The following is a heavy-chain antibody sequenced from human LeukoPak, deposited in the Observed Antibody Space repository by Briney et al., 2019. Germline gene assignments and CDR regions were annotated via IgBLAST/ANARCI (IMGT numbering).Heavy chain of an antibody. CDR2: IFYSGST. D-gene: IGHD3-22*01. V-gene: IGHV4-39*07. CDR1: GGSISTSNYY. Sequence: NTSETLSLTCTVSGGSISTSNYYWGWIRQPPGKGLEWIGNIFYSGSTYYSPSVKSRVTISLDTSRNQFSLKLSSVTAADTAVYYCARALYYGNADYWGQGTLVTVSS. J-gene: IGHJ4*02. CDR3: ARALYYGNADY.